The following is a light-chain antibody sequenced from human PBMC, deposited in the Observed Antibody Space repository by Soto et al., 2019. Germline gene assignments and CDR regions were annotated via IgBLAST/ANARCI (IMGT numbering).Light chain of an antibody. CDR2: DVS. J-gene: IGLJ2*01. Sequence: QSALTQPASVSGSPGQSITISCTGTSSDVGGYNYVSWYQQHPGKAPKLMIYDVSNRPSGVSNRFSGSKSGNTASLTISGLQAEDEAAYYCSSYTGSSIVVFGGGTKLT. V-gene: IGLV2-14*01. CDR1: SSDVGGYNY. CDR3: SSYTGSSIVV.